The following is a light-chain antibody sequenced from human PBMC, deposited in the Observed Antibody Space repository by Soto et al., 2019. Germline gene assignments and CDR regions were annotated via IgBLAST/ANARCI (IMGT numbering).Light chain of an antibody. CDR1: HNISRY. CDR3: QQSYSTLFT. Sequence: DLQMTQSPSSLSASVGDRVTITCRASHNISRYLNWYQHKPGKAPNLLIYAASSLQTGVPSRFSGSGSVTDFTLTISSLQPEDFATYYCQQSYSTLFTFGPGTKVDFK. J-gene: IGKJ3*01. CDR2: AAS. V-gene: IGKV1-39*01.